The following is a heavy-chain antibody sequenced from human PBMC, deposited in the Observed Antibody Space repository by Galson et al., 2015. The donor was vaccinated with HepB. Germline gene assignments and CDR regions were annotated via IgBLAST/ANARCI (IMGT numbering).Heavy chain of an antibody. Sequence: SLRLSCAASGFTFSDYYMEWVRQAPGKGLEWVGRVRHKARRYTTDYVASVEGRYTISRDDSKNSLYLQMDSLKTEDTAVYYCSRTLPGIDLDYWGQGTLVTVSS. V-gene: IGHV3-72*01. CDR1: GFTFSDYY. CDR3: SRTLPGIDLDY. J-gene: IGHJ4*02. CDR2: VRHKARRYTT. D-gene: IGHD3-3*02.